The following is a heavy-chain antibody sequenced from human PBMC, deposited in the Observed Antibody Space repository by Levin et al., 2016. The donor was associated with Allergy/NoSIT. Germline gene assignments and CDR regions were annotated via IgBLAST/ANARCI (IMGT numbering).Heavy chain of an antibody. J-gene: IGHJ5*02. CDR2: INEANGNT. D-gene: IGHD2-2*01. CDR3: ARGGDGTVIVVPSAMDFDP. Sequence: WVRQAPGQRLEWMGWINEANGNTKYSKKFQDRVTIIRDTSARTAYMELSSLRSEDTAVYYCARGGDGTVIVVPSAMDFDPWGQGTLVTVSS. V-gene: IGHV1-3*01.